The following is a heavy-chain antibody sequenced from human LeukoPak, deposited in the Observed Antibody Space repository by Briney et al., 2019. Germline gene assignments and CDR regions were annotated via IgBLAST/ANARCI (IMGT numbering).Heavy chain of an antibody. Sequence: ASVKVSCKVSGYTLTELSMHWVRQVPGKGLEWMGGFDPEDGETIYAQKFQGRVTITRDTSASTAYMELSSLRSEDTAVYYCARDNVGSGWDLVPYFDYWGQGTLVTVSS. CDR2: FDPEDGET. J-gene: IGHJ4*02. CDR1: GYTLTELS. CDR3: ARDNVGSGWDLVPYFDY. D-gene: IGHD6-19*01. V-gene: IGHV1-24*01.